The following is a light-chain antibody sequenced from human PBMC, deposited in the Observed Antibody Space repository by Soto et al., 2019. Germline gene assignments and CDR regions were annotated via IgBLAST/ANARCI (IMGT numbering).Light chain of an antibody. V-gene: IGLV1-51*01. CDR1: SSNIGGNS. J-gene: IGLJ1*01. CDR3: ESRERRPSASV. CDR2: DDN. Sequence: QSVLTQPPSVSAAPGQKVTISCAGSSSNIGGNSVSWYQQLPGTAPKLLIYDDNKRPSGIPDRFSGSKSGTSATLGITGFQTGDEAYYYCESRERRPSASVFGTGPEVNV.